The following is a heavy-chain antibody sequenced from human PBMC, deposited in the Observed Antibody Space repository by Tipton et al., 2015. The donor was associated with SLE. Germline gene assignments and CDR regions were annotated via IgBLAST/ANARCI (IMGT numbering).Heavy chain of an antibody. Sequence: GSLRLSCVASGFTFDHFGINWVRQIPGGGLEWLAISYRGGPTYYADSVKGRFTVSRDESTSTLYLQMDSLTGGDTAVYYCARGLTWNYPFDYWGQGALVTVSS. D-gene: IGHD1-7*01. V-gene: IGHV3-23*03. CDR2: SYRGGPT. CDR3: ARGLTWNYPFDY. CDR1: GFTFDHFG. J-gene: IGHJ4*02.